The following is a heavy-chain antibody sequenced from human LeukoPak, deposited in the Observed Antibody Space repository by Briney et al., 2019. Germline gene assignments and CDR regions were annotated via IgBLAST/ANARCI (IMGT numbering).Heavy chain of an antibody. CDR3: ARVQSHHDYGDYDYYFLYYMGV. CDR2: ISAYNGNT. D-gene: IGHD4-17*01. J-gene: IGHJ6*03. CDR1: GYTFTSYG. Sequence: ASVRLSCKASGYTFTSYGISWVRQAPGQGLEWMGCISAYNGNTNYAQKPQGRVTMTTDTSTSIAYMELRSMRSDDTAVYYCARVQSHHDYGDYDYYFLYYMGVWGKGTTVTVSS. V-gene: IGHV1-18*01.